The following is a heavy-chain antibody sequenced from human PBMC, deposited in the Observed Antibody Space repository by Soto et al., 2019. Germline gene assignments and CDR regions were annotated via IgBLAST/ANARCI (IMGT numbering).Heavy chain of an antibody. CDR2: IYWNDDK. J-gene: IGHJ4*02. Sequence: QITLKESGPTLVKPTQTLTLTCTFSGFSLSPSGVGVGWIRQPPGKALEWLALIYWNDDKRYSPSLKSRLTITEDTSKHQVVLTMTNMDPVDTATYYCAHLSYDSSGYFSYFDYWGQGTLVTVSS. V-gene: IGHV2-5*01. CDR1: GFSLSPSGVG. D-gene: IGHD3-22*01. CDR3: AHLSYDSSGYFSYFDY.